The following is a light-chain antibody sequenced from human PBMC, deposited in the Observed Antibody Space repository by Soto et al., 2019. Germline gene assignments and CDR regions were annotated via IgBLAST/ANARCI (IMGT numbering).Light chain of an antibody. CDR3: QQYNNWPLT. J-gene: IGKJ4*01. V-gene: IGKV3-15*01. Sequence: EIVMTQSPATLSVSPGERATLSCRASQSVSSNLAWYQQKPGQAPRLLIYGASTRATGIPARFSGSGSGTEFTIPISSLQSEDCAVYYCQQYNNWPLTFGGGTKVEIK. CDR2: GAS. CDR1: QSVSSN.